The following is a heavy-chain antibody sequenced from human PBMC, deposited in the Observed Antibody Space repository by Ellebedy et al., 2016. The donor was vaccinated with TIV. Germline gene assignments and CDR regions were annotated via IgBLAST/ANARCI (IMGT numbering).Heavy chain of an antibody. J-gene: IGHJ5*02. CDR2: INPNSGGT. V-gene: IGHV1-2*02. D-gene: IGHD3-10*01. CDR1: GYTFTGYY. CDR3: ARPVYGSGRGWFDP. Sequence: ASVKVSXXASGYTFTGYYMHWVRQAPGQGLEWMGWINPNSGGTNYAQNFQGRVTMTRDTSISTAYMEVTSLRSNDTAVYYCARPVYGSGRGWFDPWGQGTLVTVSS.